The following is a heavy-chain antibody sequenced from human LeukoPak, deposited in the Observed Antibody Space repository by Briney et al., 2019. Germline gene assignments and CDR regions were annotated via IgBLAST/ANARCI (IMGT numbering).Heavy chain of an antibody. D-gene: IGHD1-26*01. Sequence: GGSLRLSCAASGFTFSSYAMSWVRQAPGKGLEWVSAISGSGESTYYEDSVKGRFTISRDNSKNTVDVQMNSLRAEDTAVYYCAKDVGGTNFHYMDVWGKGTTVIVSS. CDR3: AKDVGGTNFHYMDV. J-gene: IGHJ6*03. V-gene: IGHV3-23*01. CDR1: GFTFSSYA. CDR2: ISGSGEST.